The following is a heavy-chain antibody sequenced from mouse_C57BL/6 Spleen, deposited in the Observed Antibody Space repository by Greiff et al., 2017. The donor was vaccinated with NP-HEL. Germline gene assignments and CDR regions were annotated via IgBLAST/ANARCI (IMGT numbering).Heavy chain of an antibody. V-gene: IGHV1-52*01. CDR3: ASSITTVVATEYYYAMDY. CDR1: GYTFTSYW. J-gene: IGHJ4*01. Sequence: QVQLQQPGAELVRPGSSVKLSCKASGYTFTSYWMHWVKQRPIQGLEWIGNIDPSDSETHYNQKFKDKATLTVDKSSSTAYMQLSSLTSEDSAVYYCASSITTVVATEYYYAMDYWGQGTSVTISS. CDR2: IDPSDSET. D-gene: IGHD1-1*01.